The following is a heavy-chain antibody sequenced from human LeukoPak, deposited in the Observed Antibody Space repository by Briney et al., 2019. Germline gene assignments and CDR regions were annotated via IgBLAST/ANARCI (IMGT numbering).Heavy chain of an antibody. CDR2: IYYSGST. CDR3: AREVGSTDYYYYYMDV. Sequence: PSETLSLTCTVSGGSISSSSHYWGWIRQPPGKGLEWIGSIYYSGSTYYNPSLKSRVTISVDTSKNQFSLKLSSVTAADTAVYYCAREVGSTDYYYYYMDVWGKGTTVTVSS. J-gene: IGHJ6*03. D-gene: IGHD3-10*01. CDR1: GGSISSSSHY. V-gene: IGHV4-39*07.